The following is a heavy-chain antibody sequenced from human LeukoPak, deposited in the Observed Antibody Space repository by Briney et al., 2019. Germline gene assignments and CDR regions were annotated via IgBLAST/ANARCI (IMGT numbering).Heavy chain of an antibody. CDR3: AKVGRSGWPLDN. CDR2: INQDDTQK. J-gene: IGHJ4*02. V-gene: IGHV3-7*01. D-gene: IGHD6-19*01. CDR1: GFTFTYYW. Sequence: GGSLRLPCAASGFTFTYYWMSWVRQAPGKGLEWVANINQDDTQKYYVDSVKGRFAISKDNAKNSLYLQMNSLRVEDTAVYYCAKVGRSGWPLDNWGQGTLVTVSS.